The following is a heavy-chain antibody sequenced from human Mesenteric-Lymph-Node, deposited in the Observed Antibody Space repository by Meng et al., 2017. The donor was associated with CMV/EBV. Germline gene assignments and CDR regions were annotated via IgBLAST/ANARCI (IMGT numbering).Heavy chain of an antibody. CDR1: GGSISNYY. CDR2: IYYSGST. CDR3: AGLRSLKGGGRSNWVGLDS. J-gene: IGHJ5*01. V-gene: IGHV4-59*01. Sequence: SETLSLTCTVSGGSISNYYWTWIRQPPGKGLECIGYIYYSGSTNYNPSLKSRVTISLDTSKNQFPLKLSSVTAADTAVYYCAGLRSLKGGGRSNWVGLDSWGQGTLVTVSS. D-gene: IGHD1-26*01.